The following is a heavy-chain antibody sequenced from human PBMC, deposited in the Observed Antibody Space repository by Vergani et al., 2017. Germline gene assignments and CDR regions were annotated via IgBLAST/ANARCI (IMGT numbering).Heavy chain of an antibody. Sequence: QLKLQESGPGLVKPSETLSLICTVSGDSITNSIYYWGWVRQPPGKGLEWIGSIYYSGSTYYNPSLKSRITISVDTSRNQFSLKLNSLTAADTAVYYCMTKGETYNYHRSGYYRPEYFLHWAQGNRVTVPS. J-gene: IGHJ1*01. V-gene: IGHV4-39*01. CDR2: IYYSGST. D-gene: IGHD3-22*01. CDR1: GDSITNSIYY. CDR3: MTKGETYNYHRSGYYRPEYFLH.